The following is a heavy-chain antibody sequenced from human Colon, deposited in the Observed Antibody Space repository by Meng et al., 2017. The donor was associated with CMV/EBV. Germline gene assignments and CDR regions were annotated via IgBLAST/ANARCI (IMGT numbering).Heavy chain of an antibody. D-gene: IGHD2-2*01. CDR3: AKEIVPAAPTGCFDP. V-gene: IGHV3-49*04. CDR2: IRSKAYGGTT. J-gene: IGHJ5*02. Sequence: GESLKISCAASGFTFGDYAMSWVRQAPGKGLEWVGFIRSKAYGGTTEYAASVKGRFTISRDNSKNTLYLQMNSLRAEDTAVYYCAKEIVPAAPTGCFDPWGQGTLVTVSS. CDR1: GFTFGDYA.